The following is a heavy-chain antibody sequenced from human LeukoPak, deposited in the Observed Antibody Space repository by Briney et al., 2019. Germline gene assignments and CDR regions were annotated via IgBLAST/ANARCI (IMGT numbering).Heavy chain of an antibody. Sequence: SEILSLTCTVSGGSISSYYWSWIRQPAGKGLEWNGRIYTSGSTNYNPSLKSRVTMSVDTSKNQFSLKLSSVTAADTAVYYCARDLGFSSGYAFDIWGQGTMVTVSS. CDR2: IYTSGST. V-gene: IGHV4-4*07. D-gene: IGHD3-22*01. J-gene: IGHJ3*02. CDR1: GGSISSYY. CDR3: ARDLGFSSGYAFDI.